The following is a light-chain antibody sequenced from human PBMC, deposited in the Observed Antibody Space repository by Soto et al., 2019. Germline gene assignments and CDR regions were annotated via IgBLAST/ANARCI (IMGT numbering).Light chain of an antibody. CDR3: QQYGSSPPIT. CDR2: GAS. V-gene: IGKV3-20*01. J-gene: IGKJ5*01. CDR1: QSVSSSY. Sequence: EIGLTQSPCTLSLSPGETATLSCRASQSVSSSYLAWYQQKPGQAHRLLIYGASSRATGIADRFSGSGCATDFTLTISRLEPEDFAVYYCQQYGSSPPITFGQGTRLEIK.